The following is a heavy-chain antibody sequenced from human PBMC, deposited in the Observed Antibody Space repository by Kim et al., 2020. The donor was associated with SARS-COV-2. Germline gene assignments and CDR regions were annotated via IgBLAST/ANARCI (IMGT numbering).Heavy chain of an antibody. CDR1: GYTFTSYG. J-gene: IGHJ3*02. D-gene: IGHD3-10*01. CDR2: ISAYNGNT. V-gene: IGHV1-18*04. Sequence: ASVKVSCKASGYTFTSYGISWVRQAPGQGLEWMGWISAYNGNTNYAQKLQGRVTMTTDTSTSTAYMELRSLRSDDTAVYYCARDEDYYGSGRDAFDIWGQGTMVTVSS. CDR3: ARDEDYYGSGRDAFDI.